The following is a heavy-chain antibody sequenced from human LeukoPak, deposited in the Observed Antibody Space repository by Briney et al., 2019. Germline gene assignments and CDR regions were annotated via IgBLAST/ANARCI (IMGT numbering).Heavy chain of an antibody. CDR3: ASGYYYDSSGYYADWFDP. CDR1: GYSISSGYY. V-gene: IGHV4-38-2*02. CDR2: IYHSGST. Sequence: SETLSLTCTVSGYSISSGYYWGWIRQPPGKGLEWIGSIYHSGSTYYNPSLKSRVTISVDTSKNQFSLKLSSVTAADTAVYYCASGYYYDSSGYYADWFDPWGQGTLVTVSS. J-gene: IGHJ5*02. D-gene: IGHD3-22*01.